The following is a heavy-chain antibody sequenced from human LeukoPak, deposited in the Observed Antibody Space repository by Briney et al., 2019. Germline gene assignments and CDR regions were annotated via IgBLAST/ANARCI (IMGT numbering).Heavy chain of an antibody. CDR2: FDPEDGET. CDR1: GYTLTELS. J-gene: IGHJ4*02. V-gene: IGHV1-24*01. CDR3: ATGRPGEYSSGWYVFDY. Sequence: ASVKVSCKVSGYTLTELSMHWVRQAPGKGLEWMGGFDPEDGETIYAQKFQGRVTMTEDTSTDTAYMELSSLRSEDTAVYYCATGRPGEYSSGWYVFDYWGQGTLVTVSS. D-gene: IGHD6-19*01.